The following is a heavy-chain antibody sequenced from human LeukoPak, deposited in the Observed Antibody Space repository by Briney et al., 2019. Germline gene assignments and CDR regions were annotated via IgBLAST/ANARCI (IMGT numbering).Heavy chain of an antibody. CDR1: GGSISSSNW. D-gene: IGHD3-22*01. V-gene: IGHV4-4*02. CDR3: AREYYYDSSGYSDWYFDL. Sequence: SETLSLTCAVSGGSISSSNWWSWVRQPPGKGLEWIGEIYHSGSTNYNPSLKSRVTISVDKSKNQFSPKLSSVTAADTAVYYRAREYYYDSSGYSDWYFDLWGRGTLVTVSS. CDR2: IYHSGST. J-gene: IGHJ2*01.